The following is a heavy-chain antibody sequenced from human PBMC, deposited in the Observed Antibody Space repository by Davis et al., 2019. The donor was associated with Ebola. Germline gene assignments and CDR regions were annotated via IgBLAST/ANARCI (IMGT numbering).Heavy chain of an antibody. CDR3: ARRYCSGGSCPKWFDP. CDR1: GFIFGNYE. CDR2: ISNSGITI. J-gene: IGHJ5*02. V-gene: IGHV3-48*03. Sequence: GESLKISCAGSGFIFGNYEMNWVRQAPGKGLEWVSYISNSGITIYYADSVKGRFTISRDNAKNALYLQMNSLRPEDTALYYCARRYCSGGSCPKWFDPWGQGTLVTVSS. D-gene: IGHD2-15*01.